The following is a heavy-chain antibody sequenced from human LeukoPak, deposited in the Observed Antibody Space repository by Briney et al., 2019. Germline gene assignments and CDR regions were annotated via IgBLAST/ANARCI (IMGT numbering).Heavy chain of an antibody. CDR1: GGSTSSSSYY. CDR2: IFYSGST. CDR3: AKGAGGFSYYNWFNP. V-gene: IGHV4-39*07. D-gene: IGHD5-18*01. J-gene: IGHJ5*02. Sequence: SETLSLTCTVSGGSTSSSSYYWGWIRQPPGKGLEWIGSIFYSGSTYYNPSLKSRVTISVDTSKNQFSLKLASVTAADTAIYYCAKGAGGFSYYNWFNPWGQGTLVTVSS.